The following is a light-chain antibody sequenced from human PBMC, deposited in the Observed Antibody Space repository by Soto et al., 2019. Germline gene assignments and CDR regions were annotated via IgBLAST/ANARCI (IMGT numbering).Light chain of an antibody. CDR1: SSDVGGYNY. CDR2: EAS. J-gene: IGLJ1*01. V-gene: IGLV2-14*01. CDR3: SSYTSSSTLV. Sequence: QSALTQPASVSGSPGQSITISCTGTSSDVGGYNYVSWYQQHPGKAPNLMIFEASNRPSGVSNRFSGSKSGNTASLTISGLQAEDEADYYCSSYTSSSTLVFGTGTKLTVL.